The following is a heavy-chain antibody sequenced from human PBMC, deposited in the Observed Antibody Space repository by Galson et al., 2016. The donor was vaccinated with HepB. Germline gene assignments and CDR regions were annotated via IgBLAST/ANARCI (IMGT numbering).Heavy chain of an antibody. CDR2: IYYSGST. V-gene: IGHV4-31*03. CDR1: GYSISSDTYY. J-gene: IGHJ4*02. D-gene: IGHD5-18*01. Sequence: TLSLTCTVSGYSISSDTYYWSWIRQHPGKGLEWIGYIYYSGSTYYNPSLKSRVTISVDTSQNQFSLKLSSVTAADTAVYYCARDRGYSYGPFDYWGQGTLVTVSS. CDR3: ARDRGYSYGPFDY.